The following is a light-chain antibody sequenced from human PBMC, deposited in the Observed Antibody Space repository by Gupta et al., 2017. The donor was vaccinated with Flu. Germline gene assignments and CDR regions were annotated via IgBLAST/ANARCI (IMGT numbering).Light chain of an antibody. V-gene: IGLV2-11*01. CDR3: SSDADSYTLV. CDR1: SSDVGNYDF. Sequence: QSALPQPRSVAGSPGQSVTVSCTGTSSDVGNYDFVSWYQQHPGKAPKLLIYEVTKRPSGVPDRFSGSKAGNTASLSXPXLQADDXAEYYCSSDADSYTLVFGGGTKLTVL. CDR2: EVT. J-gene: IGLJ3*02.